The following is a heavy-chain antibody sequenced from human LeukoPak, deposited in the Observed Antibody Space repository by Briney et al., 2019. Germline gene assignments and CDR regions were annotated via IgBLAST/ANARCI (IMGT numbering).Heavy chain of an antibody. Sequence: KSGGSLRLSSVASGFTFSSYSMNWVRQAPGKGLEWVSSISSSSSYIYYADSVKGRFTISRDNAKNSLYLQMNSLRAEDTAVYYCATYGSGYYFDYWGQGTLVTVSS. CDR3: ATYGSGYYFDY. CDR2: ISSSSSYI. V-gene: IGHV3-21*01. J-gene: IGHJ4*02. D-gene: IGHD3-10*01. CDR1: GFTFSSYS.